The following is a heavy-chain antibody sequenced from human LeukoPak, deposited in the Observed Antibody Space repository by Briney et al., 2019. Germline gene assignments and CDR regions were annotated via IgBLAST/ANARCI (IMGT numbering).Heavy chain of an antibody. CDR2: FYYSGST. CDR1: GGSISSYY. J-gene: IGHJ3*02. D-gene: IGHD3-16*01. CDR3: AGDTSQSGAFDI. Sequence: SETLSLTCTVSGGSISSYYWSWIRQPPGKGLEWIGYFYYSGSTNYNPSLKSRVTISVDTSKNQFSLKLSSVTAADTAVYYCAGDTSQSGAFDIWGQGTMVTVSS. V-gene: IGHV4-59*01.